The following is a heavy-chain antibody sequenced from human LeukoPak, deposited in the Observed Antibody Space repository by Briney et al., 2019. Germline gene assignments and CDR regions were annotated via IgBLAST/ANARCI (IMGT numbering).Heavy chain of an antibody. V-gene: IGHV3-66*01. CDR3: FNYAY. J-gene: IGHJ4*02. Sequence: GGSLRLSCAASGFTFSNAWMSWVRQAPGKGLEWVSVIYSDGSTSYADSVKGRFTLSRDNSKNTVYLQVSSLRVEDTAVYYCFNYAYWGQGTLVTVSS. CDR2: IYSDGST. CDR1: GFTFSNAW. D-gene: IGHD3-16*01.